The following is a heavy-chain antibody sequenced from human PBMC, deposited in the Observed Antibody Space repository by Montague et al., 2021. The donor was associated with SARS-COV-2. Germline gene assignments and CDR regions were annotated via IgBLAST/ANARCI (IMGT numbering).Heavy chain of an antibody. CDR3: ARVSRITIFGVVGWFDP. V-gene: IGHV4-59*01. Sequence: SETLSLTCTVSGGSISSYYWSWIRQPPGKGLEWVGYIYYSGSTNYNPSLKSRVTISVDTSENQFSLKLSSVTAADTAVYYCARVSRITIFGVVGWFDPWGQGTLVTVSS. D-gene: IGHD3-3*01. CDR2: IYYSGST. CDR1: GGSISSYY. J-gene: IGHJ5*02.